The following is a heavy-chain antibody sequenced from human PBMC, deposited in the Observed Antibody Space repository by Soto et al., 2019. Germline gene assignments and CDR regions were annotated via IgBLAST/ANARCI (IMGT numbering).Heavy chain of an antibody. J-gene: IGHJ5*02. D-gene: IGHD6-19*01. CDR2: VFHTGTT. Sequence: QVQLQESGPGLVKPSGTLSLTCAVSGDSVSSPYWWCLVRQPPGKGLEWIGEVFHTGTTSYNPSLRRRVTISMDKSNNQFSLDLRSVTAADTAVYYCARRAGWYAVHAWGPGTLVVVSS. V-gene: IGHV4-4*02. CDR1: GDSVSSPYW. CDR3: ARRAGWYAVHA.